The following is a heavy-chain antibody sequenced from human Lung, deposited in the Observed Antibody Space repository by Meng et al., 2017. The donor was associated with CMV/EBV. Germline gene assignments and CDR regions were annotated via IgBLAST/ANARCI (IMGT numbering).Heavy chain of an antibody. Sequence: GGSXRLXXAAPGFRFDDYGMHWVRQTPGKGLEWVAFIRHDGTNKFYGDSVKGRFTISRDNSKNTVYLQMNSLGPEETAVYYCAKDLLLFGGPNAYFDQWGQGTXVTVAS. J-gene: IGHJ4*02. CDR3: AKDLLLFGGPNAYFDQ. CDR1: GFRFDDYG. CDR2: IRHDGTNK. D-gene: IGHD3-16*01. V-gene: IGHV3-30*02.